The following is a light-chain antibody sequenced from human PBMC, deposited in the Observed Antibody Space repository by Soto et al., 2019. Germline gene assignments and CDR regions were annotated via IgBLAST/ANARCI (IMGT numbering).Light chain of an antibody. CDR3: QSYESSLSGYV. CDR1: SSNIGAGYD. CDR2: GNS. Sequence: QSVLTQPPSVSGAPGQRVTISCTGSSSNIGAGYDVHWYQQLPGTAPKLLIYGNSNRPSGVPDRFSGSKSGTSASLAITGLQAEDEADYYCQSYESSLSGYVFGTVTNVTAL. V-gene: IGLV1-40*01. J-gene: IGLJ1*01.